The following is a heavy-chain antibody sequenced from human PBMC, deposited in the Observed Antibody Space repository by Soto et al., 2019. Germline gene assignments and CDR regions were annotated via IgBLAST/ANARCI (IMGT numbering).Heavy chain of an antibody. CDR3: ARHNGPLYVGYYYDMDV. CDR1: GGSISSSSYY. V-gene: IGHV4-39*01. D-gene: IGHD3-16*01. J-gene: IGHJ6*02. Sequence: QLQLQESGPGLVKPSENLSLTCTVSGGSISSSSYYWGWIRQPPGKGLEWIGSIYYSGYTYYNPSLKSRVTISVDTSKNQFSLKLSSVTAAATAVYYCARHNGPLYVGYYYDMDVWGQGTTVTVSS. CDR2: IYYSGYT.